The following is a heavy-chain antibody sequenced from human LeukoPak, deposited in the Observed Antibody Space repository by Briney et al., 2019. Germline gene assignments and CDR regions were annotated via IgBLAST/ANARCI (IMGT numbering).Heavy chain of an antibody. V-gene: IGHV3-53*01. CDR2: IYSGGST. CDR3: ARGGRRCCSSTSCYYFDY. D-gene: IGHD2-2*01. CDR1: GFTVSSNY. J-gene: IGHJ4*02. Sequence: GGSLRLSCAASGFTVSSNYMSWVRQAPGKGLEWVSVIYSGGSTYYADSVKGRFTISRDNSKNTLYLQMNSLRAEDTAVYYCARGGRRCCSSTSCYYFDYWGQGTLVTVSS.